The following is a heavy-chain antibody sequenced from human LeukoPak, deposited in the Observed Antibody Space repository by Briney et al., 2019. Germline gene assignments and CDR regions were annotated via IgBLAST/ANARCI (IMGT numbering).Heavy chain of an antibody. CDR1: GGSISSSGSY. Sequence: PSETLSLTCTVSGGSISSSGSYWGWIRQPPGKGLEWIGSIYYSGNTYNPSLKRRVTISVDTSKNQFSLNLTSVNAADTAVYYCARVMAARREDLNWFDPWGQGTLVTVSS. J-gene: IGHJ5*02. CDR2: IYYSGNT. D-gene: IGHD6-6*01. V-gene: IGHV4-39*07. CDR3: ARVMAARREDLNWFDP.